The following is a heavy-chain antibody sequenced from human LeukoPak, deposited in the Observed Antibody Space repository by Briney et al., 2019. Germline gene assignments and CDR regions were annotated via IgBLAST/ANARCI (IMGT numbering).Heavy chain of an antibody. V-gene: IGHV4-61*02. CDR2: IYTSGST. CDR3: ARDSYYYDISGYRGFDY. Sequence: SETLSLTCTVSGGSISSGSYYWNWIRQPAGKGLEWIGRIYTSGSTNYNPSLKSRVTMSVDTSKNQFSLKLSSVTAADTAVYYCARDSYYYDISGYRGFDYWGQGTLVTVSS. CDR1: GGSISSGSYY. D-gene: IGHD3-22*01. J-gene: IGHJ4*02.